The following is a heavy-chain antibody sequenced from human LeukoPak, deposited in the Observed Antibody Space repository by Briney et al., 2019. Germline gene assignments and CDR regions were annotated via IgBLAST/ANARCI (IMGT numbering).Heavy chain of an antibody. Sequence: SETLSLTCSVFADSMNNYYWTWIRQPPGKGLEWVGNMHPGGTTKFHPSLEGRVTMSIDTSNKQFSLRLRSATAADTATYYCAKTGSLFGRFLDHWGPGALVIVSS. CDR1: ADSMNNYY. D-gene: IGHD3-10*02. V-gene: IGHV4-59*01. CDR3: AKTGSLFGRFLDH. CDR2: MHPGGTT. J-gene: IGHJ4*02.